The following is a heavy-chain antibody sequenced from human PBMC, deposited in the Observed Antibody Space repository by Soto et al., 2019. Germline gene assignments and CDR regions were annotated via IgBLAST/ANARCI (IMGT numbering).Heavy chain of an antibody. D-gene: IGHD6-6*01. CDR3: ARGLSSPSATGI. Sequence: QPQLQESGPGLVKPSETLSLTCTVSGGSVSSCCNYWGWVRQPPGKGLEWIGSIHNSGSTSYNPSRRSRVTISVDTPKNQFSLTLTSVTAADTAVYYCARGLSSPSATGIWGQGILVTVSS. CDR2: IHNSGST. V-gene: IGHV4-39*01. CDR1: GGSVSSCCNY. J-gene: IGHJ4*02.